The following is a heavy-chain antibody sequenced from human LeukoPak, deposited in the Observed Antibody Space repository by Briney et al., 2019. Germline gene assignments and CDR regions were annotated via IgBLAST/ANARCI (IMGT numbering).Heavy chain of an antibody. CDR1: GFTSSSYA. Sequence: GGSLRLSCAASGFTSSSYAMSWVRQAPGKGLEWVSVIYSGGSTYYADSVKGRFTISRDNSKNTLYLQMNSLRAEDTAVYYCASIQAGYYYYGMDVWGQGTTVTVSS. CDR2: IYSGGST. J-gene: IGHJ6*02. V-gene: IGHV3-53*01. D-gene: IGHD5-18*01. CDR3: ASIQAGYYYYGMDV.